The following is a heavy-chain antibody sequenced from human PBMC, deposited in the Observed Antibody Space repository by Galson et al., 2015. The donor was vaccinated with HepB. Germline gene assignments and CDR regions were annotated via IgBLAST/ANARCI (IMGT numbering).Heavy chain of an antibody. J-gene: IGHJ4*02. D-gene: IGHD3-10*01. CDR1: GFTFTSSA. V-gene: IGHV1-58*02. CDR2: IVVGSGNT. Sequence: SVKVSCKASGFTFTSSAMQWVRQARGQRLEWIGWIVVGSGNTNYAQKFQERVTITRDMSTSTAYMELSSLRSEDTAVYYCAADSMVRGVIIPLYWGQGTLVTVSS. CDR3: AADSMVRGVIIPLY.